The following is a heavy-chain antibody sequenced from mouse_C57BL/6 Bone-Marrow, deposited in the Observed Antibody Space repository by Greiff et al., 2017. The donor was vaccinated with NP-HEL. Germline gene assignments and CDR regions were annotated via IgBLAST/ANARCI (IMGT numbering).Heavy chain of an antibody. CDR3: ARCGYCLYAMDY. V-gene: IGHV1-82*01. D-gene: IGHD2-3*01. Sequence: VQLQQSGPELVKPGASVKISCKASGYAFSSSWMNWVKPRPGKGLEWIGRIYPGDGDTNYNGKFKGKATLTADKSSSTAYMQLSSLTSEDSAVYFCARCGYCLYAMDYWGQGTSVTVSS. CDR2: IYPGDGDT. CDR1: GYAFSSSW. J-gene: IGHJ4*01.